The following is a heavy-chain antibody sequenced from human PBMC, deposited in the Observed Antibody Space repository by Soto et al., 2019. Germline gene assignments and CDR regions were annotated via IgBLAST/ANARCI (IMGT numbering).Heavy chain of an antibody. J-gene: IGHJ5*02. CDR3: ARRAGIRIAAAGNNWFDP. Sequence: SETMSLTCTVSGGSLSSSSYYWGWHRQPPGKGLEWIGSIYYSGSTYYNPSLKSRVTISVDTSKNQFSLKLSSVTAADTAVYYCARRAGIRIAAAGNNWFDPWGQGTLVTVSS. D-gene: IGHD6-13*01. V-gene: IGHV4-39*01. CDR1: GGSLSSSSYY. CDR2: IYYSGST.